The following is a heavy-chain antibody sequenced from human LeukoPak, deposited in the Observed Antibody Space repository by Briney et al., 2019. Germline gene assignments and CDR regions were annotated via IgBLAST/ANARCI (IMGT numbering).Heavy chain of an antibody. D-gene: IGHD3-22*01. V-gene: IGHV3-21*01. CDR1: GLTFSTYS. Sequence: GGSLRLSCAASGLTFSTYSMNWVRQAPGKGLEWVSSISSSGNYRYYADSVKGRFTISRDNAKNSLYLQMNSLRDEDTAVYYCARDRADYFDSNGYYSSFDYWGRGTPVTVSS. CDR3: ARDRADYFDSNGYYSSFDY. J-gene: IGHJ4*02. CDR2: ISSSGNYR.